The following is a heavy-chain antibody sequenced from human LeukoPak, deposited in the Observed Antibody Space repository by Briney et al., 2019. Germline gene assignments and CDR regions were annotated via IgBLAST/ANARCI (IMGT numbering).Heavy chain of an antibody. J-gene: IGHJ4*02. CDR1: GFTFSSYW. CDR3: ARETDCSSTSCYAGSDY. CDR2: INSDGSST. V-gene: IGHV3-74*01. Sequence: GGSLRVSCAASGFTFSSYWMHWVRQAPGKRLVWVSRINSDGSSTSYADSVKGRFTISRDNAKNTLYLQMNSLRAEDTAVYYCARETDCSSTSCYAGSDYWGQGTLVTVSS. D-gene: IGHD2-2*01.